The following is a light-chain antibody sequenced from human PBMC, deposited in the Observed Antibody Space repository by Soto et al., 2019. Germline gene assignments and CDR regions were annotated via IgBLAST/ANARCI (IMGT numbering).Light chain of an antibody. CDR2: GAS. V-gene: IGKV3-20*01. CDR1: QSVSSNY. Sequence: EIVLTQSPGTLSLSPGERATLSCRASQSVSSNYLAWYQQKTGQAPRLLIYGASSRATGIPDRFSGSGSGTDFTLTIRRLEPEDFAVYYCQQYDSSPWTFGQGTKVEIK. J-gene: IGKJ1*01. CDR3: QQYDSSPWT.